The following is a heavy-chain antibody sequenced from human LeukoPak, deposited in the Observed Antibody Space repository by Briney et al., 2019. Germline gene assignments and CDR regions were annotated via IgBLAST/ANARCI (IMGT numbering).Heavy chain of an antibody. Sequence: GGSLRLSCAASGFTFDDYTMHWVRQAPGKGLEWVSLISWDGGSTYYADSVKGRFTISRDNSKNSLYLQMNSLRTEDTALYYCAKAGGVYYLENVYFDYWGQGTLVTVSS. D-gene: IGHD2/OR15-2a*01. CDR3: AKAGGVYYLENVYFDY. V-gene: IGHV3-43*01. CDR2: ISWDGGST. J-gene: IGHJ4*02. CDR1: GFTFDDYT.